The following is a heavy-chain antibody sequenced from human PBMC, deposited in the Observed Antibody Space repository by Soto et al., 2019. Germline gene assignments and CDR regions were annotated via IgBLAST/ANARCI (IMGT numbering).Heavy chain of an antibody. CDR2: INAGNGNT. D-gene: IGHD6-13*01. CDR3: ARDLGSSWSKIYGMDV. V-gene: IGHV1-3*01. CDR1: GYTFTSYA. Sequence: GSVKVSCKASGYTFTSYAMHWVRQAPGQRLEWMGWINAGNGNTKYSQKFQGRVTITRDTSASTAYMELSSLRSEDTAVYYCARDLGSSWSKIYGMDVWGQGTTVTVSS. J-gene: IGHJ6*02.